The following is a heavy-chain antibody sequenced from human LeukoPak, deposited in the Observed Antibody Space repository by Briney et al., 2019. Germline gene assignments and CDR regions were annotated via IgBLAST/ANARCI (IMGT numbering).Heavy chain of an antibody. CDR1: GGSISSYY. V-gene: IGHV4-59*01. CDR2: SYYSGGT. CDR3: ARAGGIAAADYFDY. Sequence: SETLSLTCTVSGGSISSYYWSWIRQPPGKGLDWIGYSYYSGGTNYNPSLKSRVTISVDTSKNQFSLKLSSVTAADTAVYYCARAGGIAAADYFDYWGQGTLVTVSS. D-gene: IGHD6-13*01. J-gene: IGHJ4*02.